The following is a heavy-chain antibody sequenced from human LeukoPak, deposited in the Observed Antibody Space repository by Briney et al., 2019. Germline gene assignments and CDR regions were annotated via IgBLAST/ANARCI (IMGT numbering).Heavy chain of an antibody. J-gene: IGHJ6*03. V-gene: IGHV4-34*01. CDR2: INHSGST. Sequence: PSETLSLTCAVYGGSFSGYYWSWIRQPPGKGLEWIGEINHSGSTNYNPSRKSRVTLSVDTSKNQFSLKLSSVTAADTAVYYCARPPPRRSGYYYYYYMDVWGKGTTVTVSS. CDR3: ARPPPRRSGYYYYYYMDV. D-gene: IGHD3-3*01. CDR1: GGSFSGYY.